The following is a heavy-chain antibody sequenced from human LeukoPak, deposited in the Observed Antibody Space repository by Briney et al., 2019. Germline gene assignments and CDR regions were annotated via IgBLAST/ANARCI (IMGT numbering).Heavy chain of an antibody. Sequence: GSSLKVSCKTSGGTFNRSAINWVRQAPGHGLEWMGGIIPRLGTTQYIQKVQGRMTITTDESTPTAYMELCSLRSADPAVYSCAPEGTDWGQGTLVTVSS. V-gene: IGHV1-69*05. CDR3: APEGTD. CDR1: GGTFNRSA. CDR2: IIPRLGTT. J-gene: IGHJ4*02.